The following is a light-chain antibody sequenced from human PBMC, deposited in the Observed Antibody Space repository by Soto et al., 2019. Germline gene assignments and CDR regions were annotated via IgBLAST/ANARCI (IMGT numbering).Light chain of an antibody. V-gene: IGLV2-14*03. J-gene: IGLJ1*01. CDR2: GVS. Sequence: QAASVSGSPGQSITISCSGTISDFVVYNYVSWYQQHPGKAPKLMLYGVSKRPSGVSNRFSGSKSGNTASLTISGLQAEDEADYYCSSHTLSRALQVFGTWTKLTVL. CDR1: ISDFVVYNY. CDR3: SSHTLSRALQV.